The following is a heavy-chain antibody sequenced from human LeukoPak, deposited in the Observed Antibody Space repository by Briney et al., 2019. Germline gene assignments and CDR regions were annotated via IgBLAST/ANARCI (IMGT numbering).Heavy chain of an antibody. J-gene: IGHJ4*02. CDR2: IVGSGGNM. CDR1: GFSFSSYA. D-gene: IGHD2-2*01. Sequence: PGGSLRLSCAASGFSFSSYAISWVRQAPGKGLEWVSAIVGSGGNMYYADSVKGRFTISRDNFKSTLYLQMNSLRAEDTAVYYCAKGLTWDSTSCSDWGQGTLVTVSS. CDR3: AKGLTWDSTSCSD. V-gene: IGHV3-23*01.